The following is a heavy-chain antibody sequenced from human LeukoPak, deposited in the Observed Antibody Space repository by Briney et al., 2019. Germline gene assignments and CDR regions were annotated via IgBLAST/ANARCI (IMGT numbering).Heavy chain of an antibody. V-gene: IGHV1-69*06. Sequence: GASVKVSCKASGGTFSSYAISWVRQAPGQGLEWMGGIIPIFGTANYAQKFQGRVTITADKSTSTAYMELSSLRSEDTAVYYCARAGYSYDRFDYWGQGTLVTVSS. CDR3: ARAGYSYDRFDY. CDR2: IIPIFGTA. J-gene: IGHJ4*02. D-gene: IGHD5-18*01. CDR1: GGTFSSYA.